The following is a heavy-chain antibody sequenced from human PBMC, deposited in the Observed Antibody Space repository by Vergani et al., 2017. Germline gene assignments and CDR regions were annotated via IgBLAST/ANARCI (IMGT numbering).Heavy chain of an antibody. Sequence: QLQLQESGPGLVKPSETLSLTCTVSGGSISSNSCYWVWIRQPPGKGLEWIGTIYYSGSTYYNPSLTSRVTISVDTSKNQLSLKLSSVTAADTAVYYCARLLYGRYYFDYWGQGTLVTVSS. J-gene: IGHJ4*02. CDR2: IYYSGST. V-gene: IGHV4-39*01. CDR1: GGSISSNSCY. D-gene: IGHD3-10*02. CDR3: ARLLYGRYYFDY.